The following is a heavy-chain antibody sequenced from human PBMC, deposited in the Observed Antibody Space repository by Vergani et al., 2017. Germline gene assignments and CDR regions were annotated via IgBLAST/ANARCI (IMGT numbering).Heavy chain of an antibody. CDR3: AREGGSRGTYYYDSSGPNDAFDI. V-gene: IGHV3-53*01. Sequence: EVQLVESGGGLIQPGGSLRLSCAASGFTVSSNYMSWVRQAPGKGLEWVSVIYSGGSTYYADSVKGRFTISRDNSKNTLYLQMNSLRAEDTAVYYCAREGGSRGTYYYDSSGPNDAFDIWGQGTMVTVSS. J-gene: IGHJ3*02. CDR1: GFTVSSNY. D-gene: IGHD3-22*01. CDR2: IYSGGST.